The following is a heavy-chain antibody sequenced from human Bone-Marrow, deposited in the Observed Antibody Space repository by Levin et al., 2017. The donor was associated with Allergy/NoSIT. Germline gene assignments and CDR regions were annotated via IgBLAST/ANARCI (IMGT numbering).Heavy chain of an antibody. CDR1: GFTFSSYG. D-gene: IGHD3-10*01. CDR3: ARDLGVQGVANSVFDY. J-gene: IGHJ4*02. Sequence: GGSLRLSCAASGFTFSSYGMHWVRQAPGKGLEWVAVIWYDGSNKYYADSVKGRFTISRDNSKNTLYLQMNSLRAEDTAVYYCARDLGVQGVANSVFDYWGQGTLVTVSS. CDR2: IWYDGSNK. V-gene: IGHV3-33*01.